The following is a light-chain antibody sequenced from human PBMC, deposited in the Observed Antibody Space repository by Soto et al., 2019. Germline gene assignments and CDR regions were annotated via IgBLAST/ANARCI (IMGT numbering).Light chain of an antibody. Sequence: ALTQPASVSGSPGQSITISCTGTSCDIGGYDYVSWYQQYPGKAPKLMIYDVSNRPSGVSDRFSGSKSANTASLTITGLQAEDEADYYCNSYTTSSSLYVFGTGTKGTVL. CDR3: NSYTTSSSLYV. V-gene: IGLV2-14*01. CDR2: DVS. J-gene: IGLJ1*01. CDR1: SCDIGGYDY.